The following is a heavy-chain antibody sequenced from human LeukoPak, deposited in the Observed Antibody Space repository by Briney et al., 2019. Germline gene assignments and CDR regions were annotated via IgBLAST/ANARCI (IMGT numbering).Heavy chain of an antibody. CDR3: ARDPGGATRRIDY. CDR1: GGSISDGSYY. V-gene: IGHV4-39*07. D-gene: IGHD1-26*01. CDR2: IYYGGST. J-gene: IGHJ4*02. Sequence: SETLSLTCTVSGGSISDGSYYWGWIRQPPGKGLEWIASIYYGGSTYYNPSLKSRVTISVDKSKNQFSLKLSSVTAADTAVYYCARDPGGATRRIDYWGQGTLVTVSS.